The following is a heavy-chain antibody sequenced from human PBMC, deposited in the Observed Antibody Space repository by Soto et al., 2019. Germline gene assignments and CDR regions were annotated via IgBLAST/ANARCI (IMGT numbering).Heavy chain of an antibody. CDR1: GGSIKSDYY. Sequence: QLQLKESGPRLVKPSQTLSLTCTVSGGSIKSDYYWAWVRRFPGGGLQWMGYKYYSGATDSDPSLERRVSFSVDMSKNQFSLNLTVVTVPDTAVYYCARGRPIYFYYGLDVWGQGIPVTVSS. CDR2: KYYSGAT. CDR3: ARGRPIYFYYGLDV. J-gene: IGHJ6*02. V-gene: IGHV4-30-4*01.